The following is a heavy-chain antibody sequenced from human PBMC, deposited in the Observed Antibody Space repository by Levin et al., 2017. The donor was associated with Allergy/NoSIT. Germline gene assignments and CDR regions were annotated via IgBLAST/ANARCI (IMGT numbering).Heavy chain of an antibody. Sequence: GESLKISCAASGFTFSSYGMHWVRQAPGKGLEWVAVISYDGSNKYYADSVKGRFTISRDNSKNTLYLQMNSLRAEDTAVYYCAKDRAYYYGSGSYYDWYFDLWGRGTLVTVSS. CDR1: GFTFSSYG. V-gene: IGHV3-30*18. D-gene: IGHD3-10*01. CDR3: AKDRAYYYGSGSYYDWYFDL. CDR2: ISYDGSNK. J-gene: IGHJ2*01.